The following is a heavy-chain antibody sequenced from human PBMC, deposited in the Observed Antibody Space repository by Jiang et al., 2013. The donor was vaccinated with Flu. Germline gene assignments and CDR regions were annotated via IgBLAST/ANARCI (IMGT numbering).Heavy chain of an antibody. CDR3: ARDRDVDIVATLVGIHYYYGMDV. Sequence: QTLSLTCAISGDSVSSNSAAWNWIRQSPSRGLEWLGRTYYRSKWYNDYAVSVKSRITINPDTSKNQSSLQLNSVTPEDTAVYYCARDRDVDIVATLVGIHYYYGMDVWGQGTTVTVSS. D-gene: IGHD5-12*01. J-gene: IGHJ6*02. CDR2: TYYRSKWYN. V-gene: IGHV6-1*01. CDR1: GDSVSSNSAA.